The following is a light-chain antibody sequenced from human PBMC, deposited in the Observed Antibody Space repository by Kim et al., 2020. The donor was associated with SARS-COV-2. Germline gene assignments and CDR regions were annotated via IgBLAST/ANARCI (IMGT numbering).Light chain of an antibody. CDR1: SLRSYY. CDR3: NSRDSSGNHWV. Sequence: SSELTQDPAVSVALGQTVRITCQGDSLRSYYASWYQQKPGQAPVLVIYGKNNRPSGIPDRFSGSSSGTTASLTITGAQAEDEADYYGNSRDSSGNHWVFG. J-gene: IGLJ3*02. V-gene: IGLV3-19*01. CDR2: GKN.